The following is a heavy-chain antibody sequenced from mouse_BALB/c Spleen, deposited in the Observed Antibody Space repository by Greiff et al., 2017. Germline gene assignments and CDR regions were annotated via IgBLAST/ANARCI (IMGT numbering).Heavy chain of an antibody. CDR2: ISSGSSTI. D-gene: IGHD1-1*01. CDR3: ARTTTGWFAY. CDR1: GFTFSSFG. Sequence: EVQLVESGGGLVQPGGSRKLSCAASGFTFSSFGMHWVRQAPEKGLEWVAYISSGSSTIYYADTVKGRFTISRDNPKNTLFLQMTSLRSEDTAMYYCARTTTGWFAYWGQGTLVTVSA. V-gene: IGHV5-17*02. J-gene: IGHJ3*01.